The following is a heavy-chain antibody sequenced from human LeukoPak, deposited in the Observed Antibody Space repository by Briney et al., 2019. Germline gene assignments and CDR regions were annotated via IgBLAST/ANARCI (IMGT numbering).Heavy chain of an antibody. CDR2: IYTSGST. V-gene: IGHV4-61*02. J-gene: IGHJ6*03. Sequence: PSETLSLTCTVSGGSISSGSYYWSWIRQPAGKGLEWIGRIYTSGSTNYNPSLKSRVTISVDTSKNQFSLKLSSVTAADTAVYYCARDTFQCSGGSCYSWYWNYYYYYYMDVWGKGTTVTVSS. CDR1: GGSISSGSYY. D-gene: IGHD2-15*01. CDR3: ARDTFQCSGGSCYSWYWNYYYYYYMDV.